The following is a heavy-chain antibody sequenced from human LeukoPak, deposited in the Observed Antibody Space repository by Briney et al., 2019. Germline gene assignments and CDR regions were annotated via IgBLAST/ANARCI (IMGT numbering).Heavy chain of an antibody. V-gene: IGHV4-59*11. J-gene: IGHJ6*03. D-gene: IGHD5-24*01. Sequence: SETLSLTCTVSGGSISSHYWSWIRQPPGKGLEWIGYIYYSGSTNYNPSLKSRVTIPVDTSKNQFSLKLSSVTAADTAVYYCARVRDGYNKDYYYYMDVWGKGTTVTVSS. CDR2: IYYSGST. CDR1: GGSISSHY. CDR3: ARVRDGYNKDYYYYMDV.